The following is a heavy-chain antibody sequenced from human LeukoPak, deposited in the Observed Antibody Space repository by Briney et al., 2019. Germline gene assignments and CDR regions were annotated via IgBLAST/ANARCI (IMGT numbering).Heavy chain of an antibody. CDR1: GFTFSSYA. J-gene: IGHJ4*02. CDR2: ISGGGDST. V-gene: IGHV3-23*01. Sequence: GGSLRLSCAAAGFTFSSYAMSWVRQAPGKGLEWVSAISGGGDSTYYADSVKGRFTISRDNSKSTLYLQMNSLRAEDTAVYYCAKDNYDSSGYYFDWGQGTLVTVSS. D-gene: IGHD3-22*01. CDR3: AKDNYDSSGYYFD.